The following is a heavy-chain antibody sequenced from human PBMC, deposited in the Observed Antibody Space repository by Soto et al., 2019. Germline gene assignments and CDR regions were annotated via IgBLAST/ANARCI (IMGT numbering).Heavy chain of an antibody. V-gene: IGHV4-4*07. CDR3: ARELMTYYDFWSGSNPAGMDV. CDR2: IYTSGST. J-gene: IGHJ6*02. D-gene: IGHD3-3*01. Sequence: PXETLSLTCTVSGDSINSYYWSWIRQPAGTGLEWIGLIYTSGSTNYNPSLKSRVTMSVDTSKNQFSLKLNSVTAADTAVYYCARELMTYYDFWSGSNPAGMDVWGQGTTVTVSS. CDR1: GDSINSYY.